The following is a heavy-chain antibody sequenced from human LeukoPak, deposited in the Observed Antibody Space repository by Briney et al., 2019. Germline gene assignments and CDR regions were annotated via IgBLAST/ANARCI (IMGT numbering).Heavy chain of an antibody. CDR1: EFTFSSYA. D-gene: IGHD3-22*01. CDR3: AKVGDTMIVVVREFDY. CDR2: ISGSGGST. V-gene: IGHV3-23*01. Sequence: PGGSLRLSCVASEFTFSSYAMSWVRQAPGKGLGWVSGISGSGGSTNYADSVKGRFTISRDNSKNTLYLQMNSLRAEDTAVYYCAKVGDTMIVVVREFDYWGQGTLVTVSS. J-gene: IGHJ4*02.